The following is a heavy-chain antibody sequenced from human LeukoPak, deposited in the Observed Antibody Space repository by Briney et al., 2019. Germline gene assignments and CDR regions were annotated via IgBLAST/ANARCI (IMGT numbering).Heavy chain of an antibody. D-gene: IGHD3-22*01. CDR3: ARGDSSATSRTAYDY. Sequence: GGSLRLSCAASGFTFSSYWMSWVRQAPGKGLEWVANIKQDGSEKYYVDSVKGRFTISRENAKNSLYLQMNSLRAGDTAVYYCARGDSSATSRTAYDYWGQGTLVTVSS. CDR2: IKQDGSEK. J-gene: IGHJ4*02. CDR1: GFTFSSYW. V-gene: IGHV3-7*04.